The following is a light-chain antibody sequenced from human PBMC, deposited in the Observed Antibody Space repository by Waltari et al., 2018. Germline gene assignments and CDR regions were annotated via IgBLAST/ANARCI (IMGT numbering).Light chain of an antibody. CDR2: KAS. Sequence: DIQLTQSPSTLSASVGDSFTITCLASQRISSWLAWYQQKPGKAPKLLIYKASSLESGVPSRFSGSGSGTEFTLTIRSLQPDDFATYYCQQYNSYPLTFGGGTKVEIK. CDR1: QRISSW. J-gene: IGKJ4*01. V-gene: IGKV1-5*03. CDR3: QQYNSYPLT.